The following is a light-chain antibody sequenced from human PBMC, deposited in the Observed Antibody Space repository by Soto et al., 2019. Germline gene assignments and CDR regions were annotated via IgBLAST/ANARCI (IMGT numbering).Light chain of an antibody. CDR3: QQYKSYSRM. Sequence: DSQMTQSPSSLGGSVGDTVAVTCRASQSVSGWLAWYQQKPGEAPKLLIYDASALPRGVPSRFTGRGSGTEFTLTISSLQPEDFATYYCQQYKSYSRMFGQGTKVDIK. J-gene: IGKJ1*01. CDR2: DAS. CDR1: QSVSGW. V-gene: IGKV1-5*01.